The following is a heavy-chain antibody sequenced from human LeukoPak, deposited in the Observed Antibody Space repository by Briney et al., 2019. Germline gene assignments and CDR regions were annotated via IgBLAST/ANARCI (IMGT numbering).Heavy chain of an antibody. CDR3: AKAGGYSSSWSDGYYFDY. Sequence: GGSLRLSCAASGFTFSSYSMNWVRQAPGKGLEWVSSISSSSSYIYYADSVKGRFTISRDNAKNSLYLQMNSLRAEDTAVYYCAKAGGYSSSWSDGYYFDYWGQGTLVTVSS. D-gene: IGHD6-13*01. V-gene: IGHV3-21*04. CDR2: ISSSSSYI. J-gene: IGHJ4*02. CDR1: GFTFSSYS.